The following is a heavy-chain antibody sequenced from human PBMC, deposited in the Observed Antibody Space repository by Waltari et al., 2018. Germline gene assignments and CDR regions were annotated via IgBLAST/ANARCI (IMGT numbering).Heavy chain of an antibody. J-gene: IGHJ4*02. CDR2: IHHSGNN. CDR3: ARWDAPGRYFGD. V-gene: IGHV4-59*08. Sequence: QVQLQESGPGLVKPSETLSLTCSVSGGSISSYFWNLIRHPPGKGLQWIGYIHHSGNNKCNPSLKSRVTMAVDTSKSQFSLRLTSVSATDTAVYYCARWDAPGRYFGDWGQGTPVTVSS. CDR1: GGSISSYF. D-gene: IGHD1-20*01.